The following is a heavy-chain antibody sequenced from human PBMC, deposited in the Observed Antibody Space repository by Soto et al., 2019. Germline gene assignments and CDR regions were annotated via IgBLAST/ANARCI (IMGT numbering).Heavy chain of an antibody. CDR1: GGSISSYY. V-gene: IGHV4-59*01. CDR2: IYYSGST. J-gene: IGHJ6*03. Sequence: SETLSLTCTVSGGSISSYYWSWIRQPPGKGLEWIGYIYYSGSTNYNPSLKSRVTLSVDTSKNQFSLKLSSVTAADTAVYYCARAKRQAVAGKGYYYYYYMDVWGKGTTVTVSS. D-gene: IGHD6-19*01. CDR3: ARAKRQAVAGKGYYYYYYMDV.